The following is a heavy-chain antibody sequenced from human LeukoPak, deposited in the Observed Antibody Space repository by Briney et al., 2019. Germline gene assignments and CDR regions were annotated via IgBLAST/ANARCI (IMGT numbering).Heavy chain of an antibody. J-gene: IGHJ4*02. D-gene: IGHD2-15*01. CDR3: ARVKCSGGSCYGDY. Sequence: PGGPLRLSCAASGFTFSSYAMSWVRQAPGKGLEWVSAISGSGGSTYYADSVKGRFTISRDNSKNTLYLQMNSLRAEDTAVYYCARVKCSGGSCYGDYWGQGTLVTVSS. V-gene: IGHV3-23*01. CDR1: GFTFSSYA. CDR2: ISGSGGST.